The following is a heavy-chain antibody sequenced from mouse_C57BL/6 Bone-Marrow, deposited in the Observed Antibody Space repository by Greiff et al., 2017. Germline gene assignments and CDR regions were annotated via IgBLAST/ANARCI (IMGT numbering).Heavy chain of an antibody. CDR1: GFSLTSYG. D-gene: IGHD2-3*01. CDR3: ASVDGSDAMDY. J-gene: IGHJ4*01. Sequence: VKLMESGPGLVAPSQSLSITCTVSGFSLTSYGVDWVRQSPGKGLEWLGVIWGVGSTNYNSALKSRLSISKDNSKSQVFLKMNSLQTDDTAMYYCASVDGSDAMDYWGQGTSVTVSS. CDR2: IWGVGST. V-gene: IGHV2-6*01.